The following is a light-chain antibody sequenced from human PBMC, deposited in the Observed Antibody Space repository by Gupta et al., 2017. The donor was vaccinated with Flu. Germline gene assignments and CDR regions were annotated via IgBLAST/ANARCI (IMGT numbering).Light chain of an antibody. J-gene: IGKJ2*01. V-gene: IGKV1-39*01. CDR3: QQSVSTPPYT. CDR1: QSISNY. CDR2: AAS. Sequence: SSLSASIGDRVTITCRASQSISNYLNWYQQKPGKAPKLLIYAASTLQSGVPSRFSGGGSGTDFTLTIRSLQPEDFATYYCQQSVSTPPYTFGQGTRLEIK.